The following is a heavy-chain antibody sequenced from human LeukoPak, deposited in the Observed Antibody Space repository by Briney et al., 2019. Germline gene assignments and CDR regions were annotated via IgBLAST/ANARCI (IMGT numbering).Heavy chain of an antibody. CDR2: ISGNGDNI. Sequence: PGGSLRLSCAASGFIFSDHYMSWIRQAPGKGLECVSYISGNGDNIRYADSVKGRFIVSRDNAKNSLYLQMNSLRAEDTAVYYCSRDPRILDYWGQGTLVTASS. J-gene: IGHJ4*02. V-gene: IGHV3-11*04. CDR1: GFIFSDHY. CDR3: SRDPRILDY. D-gene: IGHD1-1*01.